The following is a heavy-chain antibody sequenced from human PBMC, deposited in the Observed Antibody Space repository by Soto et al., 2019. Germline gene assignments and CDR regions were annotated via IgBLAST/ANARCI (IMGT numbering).Heavy chain of an antibody. CDR2: ISPNGDST. CDR1: GFSFNNYA. V-gene: IGHV3-23*01. J-gene: IGHJ3*01. D-gene: IGHD3-10*02. CDR3: ASVRLTDSHKYAPHL. Sequence: EVQLLESGGGLVQPGGSLRLSCAASGFSFNNYAMNWVRQAPGRGLEWVSIISPNGDSTYYADSVKGRFTISRDNSQKPVFRQMNSLRAEYKCMYFGASVRLTDSHKYAPHLWGQGTLVTVSS.